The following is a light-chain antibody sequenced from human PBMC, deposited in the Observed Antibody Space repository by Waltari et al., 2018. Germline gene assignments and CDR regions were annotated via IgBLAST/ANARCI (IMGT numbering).Light chain of an antibody. CDR3: QSYDSSLSAV. Sequence: QSVLTQPPSVSGAPGQRVTISCTGSSSNIGAGYDVHWYQQLPGAAPKLLIYAYNNRPSGVPDRFSGSKAGTSASLAITGLQAEDEADYYCQSYDSSLSAVFGGGTKLTVL. V-gene: IGLV1-40*01. CDR2: AYN. CDR1: SSNIGAGYD. J-gene: IGLJ3*02.